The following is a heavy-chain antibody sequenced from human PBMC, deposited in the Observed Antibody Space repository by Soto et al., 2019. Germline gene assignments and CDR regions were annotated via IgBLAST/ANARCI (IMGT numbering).Heavy chain of an antibody. CDR1: GGSISSINW. D-gene: IGHD6-19*01. Sequence: SETLSLTCAVSGGSISSINWWSWVRQPPGKGLEWIGEFYHSGSTNYSPSLKSRVTISVDKSKNRFSLNLNSLTAADTAVYYCARSDSSGWYFDYWGQGALVT. CDR3: ARSDSSGWYFDY. V-gene: IGHV4-4*02. CDR2: FYHSGST. J-gene: IGHJ4*02.